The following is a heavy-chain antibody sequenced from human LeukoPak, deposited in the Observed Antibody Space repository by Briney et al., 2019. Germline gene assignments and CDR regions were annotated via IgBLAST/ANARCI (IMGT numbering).Heavy chain of an antibody. CDR3: ARITDFWSGYYDY. J-gene: IGHJ4*02. V-gene: IGHV4-34*01. CDR1: GGSFSGYY. D-gene: IGHD3-3*01. Sequence: SETLSLTCAVYGGSFSGYYWSWTRQPPGKGLEWIGEINHSGSTNYNPSLKSRVTISVDTSKNQFSLKLSSVTAADTAVYYCARITDFWSGYYDYWGQGTLVTVSS. CDR2: INHSGST.